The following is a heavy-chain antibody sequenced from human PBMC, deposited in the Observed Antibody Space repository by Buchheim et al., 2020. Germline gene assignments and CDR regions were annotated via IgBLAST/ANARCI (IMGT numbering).Heavy chain of an antibody. D-gene: IGHD3-22*01. CDR2: ISGSGGST. Sequence: EVQLLESGGGLVQPGGSLRLSCAASGFTFSSYAMSWVRQAPGKGLEWVSAISGSGGSTYYADSVKGRFTISRDNSKNTLYLQMNSLRAEDTAVYYCAKVGGYYVSSGYPYYYYGMDVWGQGTT. V-gene: IGHV3-23*01. CDR1: GFTFSSYA. CDR3: AKVGGYYVSSGYPYYYYGMDV. J-gene: IGHJ6*02.